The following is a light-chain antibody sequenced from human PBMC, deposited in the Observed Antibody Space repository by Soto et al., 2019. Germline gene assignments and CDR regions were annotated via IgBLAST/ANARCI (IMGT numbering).Light chain of an antibody. CDR1: SSDVGSYNL. V-gene: IGLV2-23*01. CDR2: EGG. CDR3: CSYAGSSRV. J-gene: IGLJ1*01. Sequence: QSVLTQPASVSGSPGQSITISCTGTSSDVGSYNLVSWYQQHPGKAPKLMIYEGGKRPSGVSNRFSGSKSGNTASLTISGLQAEDEADYYCCSYAGSSRVFGTGTKLTVL.